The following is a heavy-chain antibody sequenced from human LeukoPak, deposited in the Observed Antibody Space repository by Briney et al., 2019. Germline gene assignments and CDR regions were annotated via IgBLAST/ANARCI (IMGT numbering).Heavy chain of an antibody. CDR2: IYHTGST. CDR1: GYSISRGYY. J-gene: IGHJ5*01. Sequence: SETLTLTCGVSGYSISRGYYWGWIRQPPGNGLEWIGNIYHTGSTYYNPSLRSRVTISVDTSKNQFFLKLTSVTAADTAVYYCARGPMPQRTMNWFDSWGHGTRVTVSS. CDR3: ARGPMPQRTMNWFDS. D-gene: IGHD3-22*01. V-gene: IGHV4-38-2*01.